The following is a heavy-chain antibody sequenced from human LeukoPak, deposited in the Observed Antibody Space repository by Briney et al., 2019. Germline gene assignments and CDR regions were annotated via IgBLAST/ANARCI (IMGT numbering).Heavy chain of an antibody. V-gene: IGHV4-59*01. CDR2: IYYSGST. J-gene: IGHJ3*02. CDR3: AREYYYDSSGYYPPHAFDI. CDR1: GGSISSYY. D-gene: IGHD3-22*01. Sequence: SETLSLTCTVSGGSISSYYWSWIRQPPGKGLEWIGYIYYSGSTNYNPSLKSRVTISVDTSKKQFSLKLSSVTAADTAVYYCAREYYYDSSGYYPPHAFDIWGQGTMVTVSS.